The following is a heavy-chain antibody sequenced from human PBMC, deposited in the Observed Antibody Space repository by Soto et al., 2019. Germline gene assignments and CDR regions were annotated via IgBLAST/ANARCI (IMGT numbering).Heavy chain of an antibody. V-gene: IGHV1-69*12. CDR3: ARVAGGGSRPLYYYYGMDV. J-gene: IGHJ6*02. D-gene: IGHD5-12*01. CDR1: GGTFSSYA. Sequence: QVQLVQSGAEVKKPGSSVKVSCKASGGTFSSYAISWVRQAPGQGLEWMGGIIPIFGTANYAQKFQGRVTITADESTSTAYMELSSLRSEDTAVYYCARVAGGGSRPLYYYYGMDVWGQGTTVTVSS. CDR2: IIPIFGTA.